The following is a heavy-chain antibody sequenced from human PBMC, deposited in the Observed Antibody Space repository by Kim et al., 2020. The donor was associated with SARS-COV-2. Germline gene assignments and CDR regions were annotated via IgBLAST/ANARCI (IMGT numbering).Heavy chain of an antibody. CDR2: IDSSSRIV. J-gene: IGHJ4*02. D-gene: IGHD3-10*01. Sequence: GGSLRLSCAASGFGFSGYYMAWIRQAPGKGLEWISYIDSSSRIVAYADSVKGRFTISRDNSDNTLYLQMHGLRVEDTGLYYCAKDAGSHPDYWGQGTLVTV. V-gene: IGHV3-11*04. CDR1: GFGFSGYY. CDR3: AKDAGSHPDY.